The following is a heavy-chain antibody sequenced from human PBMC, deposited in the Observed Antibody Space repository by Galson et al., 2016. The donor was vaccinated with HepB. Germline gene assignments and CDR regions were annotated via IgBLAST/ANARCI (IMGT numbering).Heavy chain of an antibody. D-gene: IGHD3-9*01. CDR1: GYTLTELS. J-gene: IGHJ4*02. CDR3: ATGVDRFFDY. V-gene: IGHV1-24*01. CDR2: FHAEDGET. Sequence: VKVSCKVSGYTLTELSMHWVRQAPGKGLEWVGGFHAEDGETIYAQKFRGRVTMTEDTSTDTAYMELISLRSEDTAIYYCATGVDRFFDYWGQGTLVSVSS.